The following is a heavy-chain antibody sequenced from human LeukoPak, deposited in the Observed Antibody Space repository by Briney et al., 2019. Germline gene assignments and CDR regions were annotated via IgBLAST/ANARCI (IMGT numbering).Heavy chain of an antibody. CDR2: IKQDGSER. CDR1: GFTFSSHW. V-gene: IGHV3-7*01. Sequence: PGGSLRLSCAASGFTFSSHWMSWVRQAPGKGLEWVANIKQDGSERCYVDSVKGRFTISRDNAKNSLYLQMNSLRAEDTAVYYCALGLPGSYFDIWGQGTMVTVSS. D-gene: IGHD2/OR15-2a*01. CDR3: ALGLPGSYFDI. J-gene: IGHJ3*02.